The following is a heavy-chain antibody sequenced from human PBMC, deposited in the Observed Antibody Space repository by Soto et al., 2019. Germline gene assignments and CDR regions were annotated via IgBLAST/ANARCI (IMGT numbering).Heavy chain of an antibody. Sequence: QVQLQQWGAGLLKPSETLSLTCAVYGGSFSGYYWSWIRQPPGKGLEWIGEINHSGSTNYNPSLKSRVTISVDTSKNQFSLKLSSVTAVDTAVYYCARGRNDFWSGYHYYYYYMDVWGKGTTVTVSS. CDR2: INHSGST. J-gene: IGHJ6*03. D-gene: IGHD3-3*01. CDR1: GGSFSGYY. CDR3: ARGRNDFWSGYHYYYYYMDV. V-gene: IGHV4-34*01.